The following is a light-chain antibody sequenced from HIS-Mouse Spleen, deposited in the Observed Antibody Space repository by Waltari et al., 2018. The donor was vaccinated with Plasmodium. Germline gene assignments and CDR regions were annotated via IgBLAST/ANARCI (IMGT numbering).Light chain of an antibody. CDR3: QQYNNWSFT. Sequence: EIVMTQSPATLSVSPGERATLSCRASQRVSSNLAWYQQKPGQAPRLLIYGASTRATGITARFSGSGSGTEFTLTISSLQSEDFAVDYCQQYNNWSFTFGPGTKVDIK. CDR1: QRVSSN. J-gene: IGKJ3*01. CDR2: GAS. V-gene: IGKV3-15*01.